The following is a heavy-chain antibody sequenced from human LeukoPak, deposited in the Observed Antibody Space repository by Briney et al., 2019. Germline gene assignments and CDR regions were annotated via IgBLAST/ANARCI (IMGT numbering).Heavy chain of an antibody. Sequence: KPSETLSLTCAASGYTISSGRYWGWIRQPPGKGLEWIGSIYHSGSTYYNPSLKSRVTISVDTSKNQFSLNLRSVTAADTAVYYCARSLSTAGIDYWGQGTLVTVSS. CDR3: ARSLSTAGIDY. CDR1: GYTISSGRY. V-gene: IGHV4-38-2*01. CDR2: IYHSGST. D-gene: IGHD2-2*01. J-gene: IGHJ4*02.